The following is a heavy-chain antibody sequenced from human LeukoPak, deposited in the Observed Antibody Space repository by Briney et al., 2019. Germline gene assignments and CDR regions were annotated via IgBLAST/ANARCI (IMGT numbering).Heavy chain of an antibody. Sequence: SETLSLTCSVSGSSISGDYFWGWVRQPPGKGLEWIGRVNQGGSTYYYWSLKSRVTMSVDTSKNQLSLKLTSVTAADTAVYFCARVIGATSMDCWGQGILVTVSS. V-gene: IGHV4-38-2*02. CDR3: ARVIGATSMDC. CDR1: GSSISGDYF. CDR2: VNQGGST. D-gene: IGHD2-15*01. J-gene: IGHJ4*02.